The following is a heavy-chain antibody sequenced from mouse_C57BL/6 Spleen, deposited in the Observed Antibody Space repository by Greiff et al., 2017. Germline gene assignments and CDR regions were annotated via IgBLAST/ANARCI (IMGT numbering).Heavy chain of an antibody. CDR1: GYTFTEYT. CDR3: ARDYGSSWNFDY. CDR2: FYPGSGSI. V-gene: IGHV1-62-2*01. Sequence: QVQLQQSGAELVKPGASVKLSCKASGYTFTEYTIHWVKQRSGQGLEWIGWFYPGSGSIKYNEKFKDKATLTADKSSSTAYMQLSSLTSEDSAVYYCARDYGSSWNFDYWGQGTTLTVSS. D-gene: IGHD1-1*01. J-gene: IGHJ2*01.